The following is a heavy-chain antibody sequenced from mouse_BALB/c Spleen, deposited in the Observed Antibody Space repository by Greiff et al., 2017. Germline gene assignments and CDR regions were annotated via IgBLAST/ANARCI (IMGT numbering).Heavy chain of an antibody. CDR3: ARDRGDPLAY. D-gene: IGHD3-3*01. V-gene: IGHV2-9*02. CDR2: IWAGGST. Sequence: QVQLKESGPGLVAPSQSLSITCTVSGFSLTNYGVHWVRQPPGKGLEWLGVIWAGGSTNYNSALMSRLSISKDNSKSQVFLKMNSLQTDDTAMYYCARDRGDPLAYWGQGTLVTVSA. CDR1: GFSLTNYG. J-gene: IGHJ3*01.